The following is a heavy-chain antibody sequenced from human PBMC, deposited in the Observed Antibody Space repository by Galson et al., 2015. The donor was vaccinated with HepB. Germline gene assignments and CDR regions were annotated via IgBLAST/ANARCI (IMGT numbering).Heavy chain of an antibody. J-gene: IGHJ5*02. D-gene: IGHD2-15*01. CDR1: GSTFTSYD. CDR3: AMRRVVAAMYGFDP. Sequence: SVTVSCKASGSTFTSYDINWVRQATGQGLEWMGWMNPNSGNTGYAQKFQGRVTMTRNTSISTAYMELSSLRSEDTAVYYCAMRRVVAAMYGFDPWGQGTLVTVSS. CDR2: MNPNSGNT. V-gene: IGHV1-8*01.